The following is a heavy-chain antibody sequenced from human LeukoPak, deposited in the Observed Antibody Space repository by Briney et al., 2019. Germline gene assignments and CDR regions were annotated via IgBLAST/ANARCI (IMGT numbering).Heavy chain of an antibody. CDR3: ARDIVLIAVAVRGSFDI. CDR1: GFTFITYS. D-gene: IGHD6-19*01. J-gene: IGHJ3*02. Sequence: PGGSLRLSCAASGFTFITYSMNWVRQAPGKGLEWVSSISSSSSYIYYADSVRGRFTISRDNPKNSLYLQMNSLRAEDTALYYCARDIVLIAVAVRGSFDIWGQGTMVTVSS. V-gene: IGHV3-21*04. CDR2: ISSSSSYI.